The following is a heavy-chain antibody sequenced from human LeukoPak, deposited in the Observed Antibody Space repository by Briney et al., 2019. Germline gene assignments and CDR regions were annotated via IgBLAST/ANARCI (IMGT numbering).Heavy chain of an antibody. Sequence: GGSLRLSCAASGFTFSTNDMSWVRQPPGKGLEWVSGISGSGDGTYYADSVKGRFTISRDNSKNTLYLQMNSLRAEDTAVYYCAKGYYYGSGSYSPLYYYALDVWGQGTTVTVSS. J-gene: IGHJ6*02. CDR1: GFTFSTND. V-gene: IGHV3-23*01. CDR3: AKGYYYGSGSYSPLYYYALDV. CDR2: ISGSGDGT. D-gene: IGHD3-10*01.